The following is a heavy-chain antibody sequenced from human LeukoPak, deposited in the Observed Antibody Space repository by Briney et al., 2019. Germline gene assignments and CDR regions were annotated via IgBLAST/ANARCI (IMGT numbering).Heavy chain of an antibody. V-gene: IGHV3-74*01. J-gene: IGHJ4*02. D-gene: IGHD2-2*02. CDR3: ARGDIVVAPAAIVDY. CDR2: INSDGSST. CDR1: GFTFSSYW. Sequence: GGSLRLSCAASGFTFSSYWMHWVRQAPGKGLVWVSRINSDGSSTSYADSVKGRFTISRDNAKNTLYLQMNSLRAEDAAVYYCARGDIVVAPAAIVDYWGQGTLVTVSS.